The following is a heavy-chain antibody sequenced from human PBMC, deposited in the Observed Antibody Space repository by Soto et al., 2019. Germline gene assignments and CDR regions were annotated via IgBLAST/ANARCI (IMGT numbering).Heavy chain of an antibody. V-gene: IGHV4-59*01. CDR3: ARGLVSGYGPQRVIGN. D-gene: IGHD6-13*01. J-gene: IGHJ4*02. CDR1: GGSISSYY. Sequence: QVQLQESGPGLVKPSETLSLTCTVSGGSISSYYWSWIRQPPGKGLEWIGYIYYSGSTNYNPSLKSRATISXGTNKXXFALKLSSVTAADTAVYYCARGLVSGYGPQRVIGNWGQGTLVTVSS. CDR2: IYYSGST.